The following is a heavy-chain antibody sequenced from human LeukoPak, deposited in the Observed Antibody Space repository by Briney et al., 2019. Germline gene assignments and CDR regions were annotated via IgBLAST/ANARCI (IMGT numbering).Heavy chain of an antibody. CDR3: AELGITMIGGV. J-gene: IGHJ6*04. CDR2: ISYNGQRI. D-gene: IGHD3-10*02. V-gene: IGHV3-48*03. Sequence: PGGSLRLSCAASGFMFSTYEMNWVRQAPGKGLEWLSYISYNGQRIFYADSVKGRFTISRDNAKNSLYLQMNSLRAEDTAVYYCAELGITMIGGVWGKGTTVTISS. CDR1: GFMFSTYE.